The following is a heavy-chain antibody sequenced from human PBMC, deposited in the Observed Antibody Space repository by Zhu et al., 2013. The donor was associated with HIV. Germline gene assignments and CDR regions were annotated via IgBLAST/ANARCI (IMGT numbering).Heavy chain of an antibody. Sequence: QVQLVQSGAEVKKPGASVKVSCKASGYTFTGHYIHWVRQAPGQGPEWMGWVNPSTGVTHFAPNFKGRVILTRDTSINTAYMELPSLTSDDTAVYYCASATNYDILTGYHWEFDYWGQGTLVTVSS. D-gene: IGHD3-9*01. CDR3: ASATNYDILTGYHWEFDY. V-gene: IGHV1-2*02. J-gene: IGHJ4*02. CDR1: GYTFTGHY. CDR2: VNPSTGVT.